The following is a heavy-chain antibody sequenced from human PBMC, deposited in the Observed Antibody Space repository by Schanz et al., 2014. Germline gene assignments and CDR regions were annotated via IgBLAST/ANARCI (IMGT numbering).Heavy chain of an antibody. V-gene: IGHV3-33*03. CDR3: AMGAYQLHH. D-gene: IGHD1-7*01. Sequence: QVQLVESGGGVVQPGRSLRLSCATSGLNFDYYGMNWVRQAPGKGLEWVANIGYDGSEKYYVDSVKGRFTVSRDNAKNTLYLLMESLRAEDTAVYSCAMGAYQLHHWGQGTLVTVSS. CDR2: IGYDGSEK. J-gene: IGHJ4*02. CDR1: GLNFDYYG.